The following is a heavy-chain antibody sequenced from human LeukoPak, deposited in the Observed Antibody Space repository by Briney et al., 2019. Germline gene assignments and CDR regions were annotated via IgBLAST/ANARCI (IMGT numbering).Heavy chain of an antibody. CDR1: GGSISSYY. CDR3: ATGSSGWSQPTFDY. V-gene: IGHV4-34*01. CDR2: INHSGGT. J-gene: IGHJ4*02. Sequence: PSETLSLTCTVSGGSISSYYWSWICQPPGKGLDWIGEINHSGGTNYNPSLKSRVTISVDTSKNQFSLKLSSVTAADTAVYYCATGSSGWSQPTFDYWGQGTLVTVSS. D-gene: IGHD6-19*01.